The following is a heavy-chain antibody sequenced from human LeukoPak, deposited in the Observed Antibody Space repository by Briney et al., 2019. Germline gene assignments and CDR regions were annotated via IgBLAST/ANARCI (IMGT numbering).Heavy chain of an antibody. V-gene: IGHV3-43*02. CDR2: ISGDGGTT. J-gene: IGHJ4*02. CDR3: AKVLRGYCSGGSCYGYDFDY. D-gene: IGHD2-15*01. CDR1: GFTFGDYA. Sequence: QTGGSLRLSCAASGFTFGDYAMHWVRQAPGKGLEWVSLISGDGGTTYYAGSVKGRFTISRDSSKNSLYLQMNSLRTEDTALYYCAKVLRGYCSGGSCYGYDFDYWGQGTLVTVSS.